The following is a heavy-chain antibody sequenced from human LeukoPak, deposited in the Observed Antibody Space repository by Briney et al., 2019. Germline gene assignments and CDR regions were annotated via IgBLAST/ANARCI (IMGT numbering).Heavy chain of an antibody. CDR2: ITSSGDST. Sequence: PGGSLRLSCAASGFTFGSYAMTWVRQAPGKGLEWVSVITSSGDSTYYADSVKGRFTISRDNSKNTLYLQMNSLRAEDTAVYYCAKEVIRYWYFDPWGRGTLVTVSS. CDR3: AKEVIRYWYFDP. CDR1: GFTFGSYA. V-gene: IGHV3-23*01. J-gene: IGHJ2*01. D-gene: IGHD2-21*01.